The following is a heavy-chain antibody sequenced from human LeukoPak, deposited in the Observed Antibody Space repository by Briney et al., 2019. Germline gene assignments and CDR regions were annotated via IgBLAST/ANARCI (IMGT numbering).Heavy chain of an antibody. CDR3: VGQLLRAV. D-gene: IGHD2-2*01. V-gene: IGHV3-7*01. Sequence: GGSLRLSCTASGFPFSVYWISWVRQAPGKGLEWVANIKENGSVQDYVDSVKGRFTISRDNAKNSVYLQMNSLRVDDTAVYYCVGQLLRAVWGKGTTVNVSS. J-gene: IGHJ6*04. CDR2: IKENGSVQ. CDR1: GFPFSVYW.